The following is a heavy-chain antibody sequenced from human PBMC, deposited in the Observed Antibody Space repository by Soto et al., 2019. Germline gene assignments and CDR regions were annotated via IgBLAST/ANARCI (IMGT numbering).Heavy chain of an antibody. D-gene: IGHD3-10*01. V-gene: IGHV5-51*01. CDR1: GYSFASYW. J-gene: IGHJ6*02. Sequence: PGESLQISWKGAGYSFASYWIGWVRQMPGKCLEWMGIIYPGDSDTRYSPSFQGQVTISADKSISTAYLQWSSLKASDSAIYYCSRTGPVPGSGLGFYFGMDVWGQGTTVTVSS. CDR3: SRTGPVPGSGLGFYFGMDV. CDR2: IYPGDSDT.